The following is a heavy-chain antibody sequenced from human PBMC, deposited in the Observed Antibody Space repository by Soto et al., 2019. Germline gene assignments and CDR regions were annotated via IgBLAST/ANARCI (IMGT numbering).Heavy chain of an antibody. CDR2: IKSKTDGGTT. V-gene: IGHV3-15*07. CDR1: GFTFSNAW. J-gene: IGHJ3*02. CDR3: TTPYDFWSGYYPDAFDI. Sequence: GGSLRLSCAASGFTFSNAWMNWVRQAPGKGLEWVGRIKSKTDGGTTDYAAPVKGRFTISRDDSKNTLYLQMNSLKTGDTAVYYCTTPYDFWSGYYPDAFDIWGQGTMVTVSS. D-gene: IGHD3-3*01.